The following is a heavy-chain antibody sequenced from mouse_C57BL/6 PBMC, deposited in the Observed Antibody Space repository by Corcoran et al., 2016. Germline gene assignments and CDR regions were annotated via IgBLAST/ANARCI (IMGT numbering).Heavy chain of an antibody. V-gene: IGHV1-85*01. Sequence: QVQLQQSGPELVKPGASVKLSCKASGYTFTSYAINWVKQRPGQGLEWIGWIYPRDGSTKYNEKFKGKATLTVDTSSSTAYMELHSLTSEDSAVYVCAREITTVVFYYWGQGTTLTVSS. CDR1: GYTFTSYA. CDR2: IYPRDGST. J-gene: IGHJ2*01. CDR3: AREITTVVFYY. D-gene: IGHD1-1*01.